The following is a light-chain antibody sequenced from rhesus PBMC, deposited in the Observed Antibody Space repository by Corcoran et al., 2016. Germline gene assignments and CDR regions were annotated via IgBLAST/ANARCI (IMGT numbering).Light chain of an antibody. J-gene: IGKJ3*01. Sequence: EIVMTQSPATLSLSPGERATLSCRASQSVSSSLAWYQQKPGQAPRLLIYGASSRATGIPDRFSVRGSGTDFTLTVSSLGPEDVAVYYCLQHSNWPFTFGPGTKLDIK. V-gene: IGKV3-24*01. CDR3: LQHSNWPFT. CDR2: GAS. CDR1: QSVSSS.